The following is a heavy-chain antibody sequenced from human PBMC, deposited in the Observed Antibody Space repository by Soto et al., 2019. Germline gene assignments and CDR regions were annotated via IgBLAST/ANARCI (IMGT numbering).Heavy chain of an antibody. CDR1: SGSISSSNW. D-gene: IGHD3-9*01. V-gene: IGHV4-4*02. CDR3: ASRYYDILTGYPQAFDI. Sequence: SETLSLTCAVSSGSISSSNWWSWVRQPPGKGLEWIGEIYHSGSTNYNPSLKSRVTISVDKSKNQFSLKLSSVTAADTAVYYCASRYYDILTGYPQAFDIWGQGTMVTVSS. CDR2: IYHSGST. J-gene: IGHJ3*02.